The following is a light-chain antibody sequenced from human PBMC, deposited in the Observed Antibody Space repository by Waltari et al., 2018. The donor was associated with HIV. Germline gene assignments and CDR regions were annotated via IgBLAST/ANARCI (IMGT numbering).Light chain of an antibody. CDR3: SSYTSSSSLV. CDR2: EVS. J-gene: IGLJ1*01. V-gene: IGLV2-14*01. Sequence: QSALTQPASVSGSPGPSITISCTGTTSDVGAYKYVSWYQQHPGKAPKLLVYEVSNRPSGVSKRFPGSTASNTASLITSGLQGEDEADYFCSSYTSSSSLVFGSGTNVTVL. CDR1: TSDVGAYKY.